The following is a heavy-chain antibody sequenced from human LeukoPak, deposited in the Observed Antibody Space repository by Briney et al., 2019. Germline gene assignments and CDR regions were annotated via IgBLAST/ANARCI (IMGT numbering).Heavy chain of an antibody. CDR1: GGSISCYY. Sequence: SETLSLTCTVSGGSISCYYWSWIRQPPGKGLEWIGYIYYSGSTNYNPSLKSRVTISVDTSKNQFSLKLSSVTAADTAVYYCARESSGFFFDYWGQGTLVTVSS. CDR3: ARESSGFFFDY. CDR2: IYYSGST. D-gene: IGHD6-19*01. V-gene: IGHV4-59*01. J-gene: IGHJ4*02.